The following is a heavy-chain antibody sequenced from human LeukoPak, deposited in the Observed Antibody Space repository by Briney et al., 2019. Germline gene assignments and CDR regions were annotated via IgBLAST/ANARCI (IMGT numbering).Heavy chain of an antibody. D-gene: IGHD4-11*01. CDR2: ISWNSGSI. V-gene: IGHV3-9*01. CDR1: GFTFDDYA. J-gene: IGHJ1*01. CDR3: AKGRGYSSLYFQH. Sequence: PGGSLRLSCAASGFTFDDYAMHWVRQAPGKGLEWVSGISWNSGSIGYADSVKGRFTISRDNAKNSLYLQMNSLGAEDTALYYCAKGRGYSSLYFQHWGQGTLVTVSS.